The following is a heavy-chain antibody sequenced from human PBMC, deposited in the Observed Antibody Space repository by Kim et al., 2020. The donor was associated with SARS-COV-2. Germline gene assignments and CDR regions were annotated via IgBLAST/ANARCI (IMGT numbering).Heavy chain of an antibody. V-gene: IGHV4-31*03. CDR2: TYYSGST. CDR3: ARWLGRIYSGYEIALWYFDY. CDR1: GGSISSGGYY. Sequence: SETLSLTCTVSGGSISSGGYYWSWIRQHPGKGLEWIGYTYYSGSTYYNPSLKSRVTISVDTSKNQFSLKLSSVTAADTAVYYCARWLGRIYSGYEIALWYFDYWGQGTLVTVSS. J-gene: IGHJ4*02. D-gene: IGHD5-12*01.